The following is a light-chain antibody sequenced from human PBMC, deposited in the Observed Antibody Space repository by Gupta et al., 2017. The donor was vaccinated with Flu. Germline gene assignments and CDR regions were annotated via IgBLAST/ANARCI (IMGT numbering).Light chain of an antibody. J-gene: IGKJ3*01. CDR3: QQSYSTLIFT. CDR1: QSISSY. Sequence: DIQMAQSPSSPSASLGDRVTITCRASQSISSYLNWYQQKPGKAPKLLIYAASSLQSGVPSRFSGSGSGTDFTLTISSLQPEDFATYYCQQSYSTLIFTFGPGTKVDIK. CDR2: AAS. V-gene: IGKV1-39*01.